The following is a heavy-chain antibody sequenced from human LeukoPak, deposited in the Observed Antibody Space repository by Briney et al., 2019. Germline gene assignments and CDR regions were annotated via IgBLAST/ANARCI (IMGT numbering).Heavy chain of an antibody. Sequence: GGSLRLSCAASGFTFSSYGMHWVRQAPGKGLEWVAVISNDGSNKYYADSVKGRFTISRDNSKNTLYLQMNSPRAEDMAVYYCAKDHGYSGSYSWFDYWGQGTLVTVSS. CDR3: AKDHGYSGSYSWFDY. J-gene: IGHJ4*02. CDR1: GFTFSSYG. V-gene: IGHV3-30*18. CDR2: ISNDGSNK. D-gene: IGHD1-26*01.